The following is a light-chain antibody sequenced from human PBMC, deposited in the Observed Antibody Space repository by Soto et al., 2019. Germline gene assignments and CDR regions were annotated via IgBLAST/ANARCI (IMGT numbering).Light chain of an antibody. V-gene: IGKV3-15*01. Sequence: EIVMTQSPATLSVSPGKRATLSCRASQSVSSNLAWYQQKPGQAPRLLIYGASTRATGIPARFSGSGSGTEITLTISSLQSEDFAVYFCQQYNNWPYTFGQGTKLEIK. CDR2: GAS. CDR3: QQYNNWPYT. CDR1: QSVSSN. J-gene: IGKJ2*01.